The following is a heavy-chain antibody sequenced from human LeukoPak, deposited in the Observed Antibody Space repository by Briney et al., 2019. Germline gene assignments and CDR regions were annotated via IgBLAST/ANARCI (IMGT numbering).Heavy chain of an antibody. V-gene: IGHV3-9*01. Sequence: PGGSLRLSCAASGFTFDDYVMHWVRQAPGKGLEWVSGISWNSDRIGYADSVKGRFTISRGNAKNSLYLQMNSLRAEDTALYYCAKGDGYAPYNYGMDVWGQGTTVTVSS. J-gene: IGHJ6*02. CDR3: AKGDGYAPYNYGMDV. D-gene: IGHD2-21*01. CDR1: GFTFDDYV. CDR2: ISWNSDRI.